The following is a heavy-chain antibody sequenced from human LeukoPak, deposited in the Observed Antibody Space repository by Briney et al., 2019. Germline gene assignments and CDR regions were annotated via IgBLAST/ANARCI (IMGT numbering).Heavy chain of an antibody. D-gene: IGHD3-10*01. CDR1: GGSFSGYY. CDR2: INHSGST. Sequence: SETLSLTCAVYGGSFSGYYWSWIRQPPGKGLEWIGEINHSGSTNYNPSLKSRVTMSVDTSKNQFSLKLSSVTAADTAVYYCAREHITMVRGVIIGNWFDPWGQGTLVTVSS. V-gene: IGHV4-34*01. J-gene: IGHJ5*02. CDR3: AREHITMVRGVIIGNWFDP.